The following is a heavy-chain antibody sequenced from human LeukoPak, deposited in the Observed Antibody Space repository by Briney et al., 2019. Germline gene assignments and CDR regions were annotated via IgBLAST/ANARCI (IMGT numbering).Heavy chain of an antibody. Sequence: SVKVSCKASGFTFTSSAVQWVRQARGQRLEWIGWIVVGSGNTNYAQKFQGRVTITADESTGTASMELSSLRSEDTAVYYCARDGRTNEDFSPNYYFDYWGQGTLVTVSS. CDR2: IVVGSGNT. V-gene: IGHV1-58*01. CDR1: GFTFTSSA. D-gene: IGHD3-3*01. CDR3: ARDGRTNEDFSPNYYFDY. J-gene: IGHJ4*02.